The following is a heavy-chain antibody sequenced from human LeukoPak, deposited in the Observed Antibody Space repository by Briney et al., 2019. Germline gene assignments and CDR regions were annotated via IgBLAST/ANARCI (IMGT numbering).Heavy chain of an antibody. J-gene: IGHJ4*02. V-gene: IGHV1-46*01. Sequence: PSGGSTSYAQKFQGRVTMTRDTSTSTVYMELSSLRSEDTAVYYCARDGGSSYYDSSGYNNFDYWGQGTLVAVSS. CDR2: PSGGST. D-gene: IGHD3-22*01. CDR3: ARDGGSSYYDSSGYNNFDY.